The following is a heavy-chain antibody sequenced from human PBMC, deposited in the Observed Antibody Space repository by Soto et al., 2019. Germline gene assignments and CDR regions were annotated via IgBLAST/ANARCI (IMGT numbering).Heavy chain of an antibody. D-gene: IGHD2-15*01. J-gene: IGHJ4*02. CDR3: ARRYCSGGTCPLDY. CDR1: GFAVSDNY. CDR2: IYSGGST. Sequence: GGSLRLSCAASGFAVSDNYMNWVRQAPGKGLEWVSVIYSGGSTYYADSVKGRFTISRDNSKNTLYLQMNSLRVEDTAVYYCARRYCSGGTCPLDYWGQGTLVTVSS. V-gene: IGHV3-66*01.